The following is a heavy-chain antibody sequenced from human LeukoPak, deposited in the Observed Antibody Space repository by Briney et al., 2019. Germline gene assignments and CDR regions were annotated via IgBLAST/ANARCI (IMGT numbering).Heavy chain of an antibody. V-gene: IGHV3-23*01. Sequence: GGSLRLSCAASGFTFSGYAMSWVRHAPGKGLEWVSAISGSGGSTYYADSVKGRFTISRDNSKSTLYLQMNSLRAEDTAVYYCAKDSKLKYSSSSDFWGQGTLVTVSS. D-gene: IGHD6-13*01. CDR3: AKDSKLKYSSSSDF. CDR1: GFTFSGYA. CDR2: ISGSGGST. J-gene: IGHJ4*02.